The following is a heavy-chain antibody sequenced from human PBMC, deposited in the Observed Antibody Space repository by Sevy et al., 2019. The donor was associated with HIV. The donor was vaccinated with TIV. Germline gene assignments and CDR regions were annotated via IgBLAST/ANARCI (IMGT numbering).Heavy chain of an antibody. V-gene: IGHV4-34*01. CDR2: INHTGST. CDR3: ARAPPIVVVPGAPSWFDP. D-gene: IGHD2-2*01. Sequence: SETLSLTCAVYGGSFSGYYWNWIRQPPGKGLEWIGEINHTGSTNYNPSPKSRVTISVDTSKTQVPRKLSSVTAADTAIYYCARAPPIVVVPGAPSWFDPWGQGTLVTVSS. J-gene: IGHJ5*02. CDR1: GGSFSGYY.